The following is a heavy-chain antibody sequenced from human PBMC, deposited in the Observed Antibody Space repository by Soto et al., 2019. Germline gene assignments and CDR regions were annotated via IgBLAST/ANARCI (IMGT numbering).Heavy chain of an antibody. J-gene: IGHJ4*02. V-gene: IGHV2-5*02. CDR3: AHRRGIGPGANFDY. D-gene: IGHD7-27*01. CDR2: IFWDDEK. Sequence: QITLKDSGPPLVKPTQTLTLTCTFSGFSLRTSGVGVGWICQPPGKALEWLALIFWDDEKRYSPSLKTRLTITKDTSKNQVVLTVTYMDPVDTATYFCAHRRGIGPGANFDYWGQGTLVTVSS. CDR1: GFSLRTSGVG.